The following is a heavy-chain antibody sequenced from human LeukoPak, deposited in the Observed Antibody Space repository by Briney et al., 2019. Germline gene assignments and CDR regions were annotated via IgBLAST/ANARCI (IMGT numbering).Heavy chain of an antibody. Sequence: GGSLSLSCAASGFTLSSFAMSWVRQAPGKGLEWVSGISGSGGRTNYADSVKGRFTISRDNSKNTLYLQMNSLRAEDTAVYYCAKEAPPDYGNIIANDYWGQGTLVTVSS. CDR2: ISGSGGRT. J-gene: IGHJ4*02. V-gene: IGHV3-23*01. D-gene: IGHD4/OR15-4a*01. CDR3: AKEAPPDYGNIIANDY. CDR1: GFTLSSFA.